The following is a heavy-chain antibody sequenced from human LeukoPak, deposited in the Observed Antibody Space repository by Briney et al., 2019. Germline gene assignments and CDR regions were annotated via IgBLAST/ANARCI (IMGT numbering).Heavy chain of an antibody. CDR1: GFTFSSYW. CDR2: ITSSGRYI. J-gene: IGHJ3*02. D-gene: IGHD6-19*01. V-gene: IGHV3-21*01. CDR3: ARSDSSGWLADAFDI. Sequence: PGGSLRLSCAASGFTFSSYWMSWVRQAPGKGLEWVSSITSSGRYIYYADSVKGRFTISRDNAKNSLYLQMNSLRAEDTAVYYCARSDSSGWLADAFDIWGQGTMVTVSS.